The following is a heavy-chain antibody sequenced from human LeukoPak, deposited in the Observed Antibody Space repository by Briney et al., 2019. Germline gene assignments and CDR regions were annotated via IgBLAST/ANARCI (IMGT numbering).Heavy chain of an antibody. CDR1: GFTFRTYS. J-gene: IGHJ4*02. D-gene: IGHD3-22*01. Sequence: GGSLRLSCAASGFTFRTYSMNWVRQAPGKGLEWVSSISNSGSDINYADSVKGRFTISRDNARNSLYLQMNSLRAEDTAVYYCARGLNYCDSSGYYTDFDYWGQGTLVTVSS. V-gene: IGHV3-21*01. CDR3: ARGLNYCDSSGYYTDFDY. CDR2: ISNSGSDI.